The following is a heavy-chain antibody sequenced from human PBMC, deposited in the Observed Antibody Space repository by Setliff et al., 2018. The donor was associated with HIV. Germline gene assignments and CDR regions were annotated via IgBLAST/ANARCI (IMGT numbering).Heavy chain of an antibody. D-gene: IGHD3-22*01. J-gene: IGHJ4*02. CDR1: GFSLSTSGVG. Sequence: SGPTLVNPTQTLTLTCTCSGFSLSTSGVGVGWIRQPPGKALEWLALIYWNDDKRYSPSLKSRLTINKDTSKNQVVLTMTNMDPVDTATYSCAHRPSYYDSSGSLDPWGQGTLVTVSS. V-gene: IGHV2-5*01. CDR3: AHRPSYYDSSGSLDP. CDR2: IYWNDDK.